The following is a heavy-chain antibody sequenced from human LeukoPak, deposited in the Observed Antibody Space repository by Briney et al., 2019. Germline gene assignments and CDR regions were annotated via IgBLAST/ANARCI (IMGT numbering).Heavy chain of an antibody. D-gene: IGHD3-10*01. Sequence: GGSLRLSCAASGFTFSSYGMHWVRRAPGKGLEWVAVIWYDGSNINYADSVKGRFTISRDNPKKTLYLQMSSLRVEDTAVYYCARDGSRGYDMDYWGQGTLVTVSS. J-gene: IGHJ4*02. V-gene: IGHV3-33*01. CDR1: GFTFSSYG. CDR2: IWYDGSNI. CDR3: ARDGSRGYDMDY.